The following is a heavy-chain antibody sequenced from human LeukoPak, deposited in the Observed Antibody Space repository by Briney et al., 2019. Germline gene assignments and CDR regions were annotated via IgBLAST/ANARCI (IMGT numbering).Heavy chain of an antibody. CDR1: GYTFTHYY. V-gene: IGHV1-2*02. Sequence: ASVTVSLLPSGYTFTHYYIHWVRQAPGQGLEWMGWVNPNSGGTNYAQNIQCRVTMTRDTSISTAYMGLSRLRSDDTAVYYCGRDLEGWGQGTLVAVSS. CDR3: GRDLEG. CDR2: VNPNSGGT. J-gene: IGHJ4*02.